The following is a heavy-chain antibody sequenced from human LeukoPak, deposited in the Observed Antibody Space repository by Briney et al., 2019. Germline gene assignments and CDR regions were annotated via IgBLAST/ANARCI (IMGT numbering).Heavy chain of an antibody. J-gene: IGHJ4*02. CDR2: IYYSGST. CDR3: ARLGDYGADYFDY. D-gene: IGHD4-17*01. V-gene: IGHV4-39*01. Sequence: SETLSLTCTVSGCAISSSSYYWGWIRQPPGKGLEWFGSIYYSGSTYYNPSLKSRVTISVDTSKNQFSLKLSSVTAADTAVYYCARLGDYGADYFDYWGQGTLVTVSS. CDR1: GCAISSSSYY.